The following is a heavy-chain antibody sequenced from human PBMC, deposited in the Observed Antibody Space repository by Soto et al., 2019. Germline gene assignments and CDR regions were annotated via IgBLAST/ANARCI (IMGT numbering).Heavy chain of an antibody. Sequence: EVQLVESGGGLVQPGGSLRLSCAASGFIFNNYAMNWVRRAPGKGLEWVSYVSAKSTTIYYADSVKGRFTISRDNAENSLFLQMNSLRDEDTAVYYCARDDVGSCGVDTWGQGTLVTVSS. CDR1: GFIFNNYA. J-gene: IGHJ5*02. V-gene: IGHV3-48*02. CDR2: VSAKSTTI. CDR3: ARDDVGSCGVDT. D-gene: IGHD3-10*01.